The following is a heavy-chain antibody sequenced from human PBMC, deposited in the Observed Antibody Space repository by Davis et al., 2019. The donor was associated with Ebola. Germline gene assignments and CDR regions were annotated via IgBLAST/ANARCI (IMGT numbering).Heavy chain of an antibody. J-gene: IGHJ4*02. CDR1: GYYFTSYW. D-gene: IGHD4-17*01. Sequence: GESLKISCKGSGYYFTSYWISWVRQMPGRGLEWMGRIDPSDSKTNYSPSFEGHVTISVDKSISTVYLQWSSLKASDTAMYYCARIDRRTTVTTRYWGQGTLVTVSS. V-gene: IGHV5-10-1*01. CDR3: ARIDRRTTVTTRY. CDR2: IDPSDSKT.